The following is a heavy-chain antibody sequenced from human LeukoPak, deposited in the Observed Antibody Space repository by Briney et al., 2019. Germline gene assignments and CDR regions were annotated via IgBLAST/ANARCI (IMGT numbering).Heavy chain of an antibody. J-gene: IGHJ6*02. CDR2: IWYDGSNK. D-gene: IGHD3-3*01. V-gene: IGHV3-33*01. CDR3: ARDQEADFWSGYPPNYYYGMDV. Sequence: GRSLRLSCAASGFTFSSYVMHWVRQAPGKGLEWVAVIWYDGSNKYYADSVKGRFTISRDNSKNTLYLQMNSLRAEDTAVYYCARDQEADFWSGYPPNYYYGMDVWGQGTTVTVSS. CDR1: GFTFSSYV.